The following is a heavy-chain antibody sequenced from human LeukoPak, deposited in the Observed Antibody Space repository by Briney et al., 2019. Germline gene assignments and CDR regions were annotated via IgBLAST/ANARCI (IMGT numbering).Heavy chain of an antibody. D-gene: IGHD6-13*01. CDR3: ARDVVAAAGTWDY. CDR1: GGSISSYY. Sequence: SETLSLTCTVSGGSISSYYWSWIRQPPGKGLEWIGYIYYSGSTNYNPSLKSRVTISVDTSKNQFSLKLSSVTAADTAVYYCARDVVAAAGTWDYWGQGTLVTVSS. V-gene: IGHV4-59*01. CDR2: IYYSGST. J-gene: IGHJ4*02.